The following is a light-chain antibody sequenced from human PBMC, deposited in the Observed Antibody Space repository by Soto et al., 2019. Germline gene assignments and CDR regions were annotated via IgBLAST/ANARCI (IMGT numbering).Light chain of an antibody. J-gene: IGKJ5*01. CDR1: QSVTTY. Sequence: EIVLKQSPGTLSLSPGETATLSSMPSQSVTTYLSWYQQKPGQAPILLIYDASNRATGIPARFSGSGSGTDFTITISSLQPEDFSVYFCQQRSNWPLITVGPGTRLDIK. V-gene: IGKV3-11*01. CDR2: DAS. CDR3: QQRSNWPLIT.